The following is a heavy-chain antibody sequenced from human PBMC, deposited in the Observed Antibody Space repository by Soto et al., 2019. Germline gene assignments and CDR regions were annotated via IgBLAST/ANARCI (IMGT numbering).Heavy chain of an antibody. CDR2: ISGSGSST. J-gene: IGHJ4*02. CDR1: GFSFSGYA. D-gene: IGHD3-9*01. Sequence: SLRLSCAASGFSFSGYAVTWVRQAPGEGLEWVSAISGSGSSTYYADSVKGRFTISRDNSKNTLYLQMNSLRAGDTAVYYCAKTESFNGYYNAFDCWGQGTRVTVSS. CDR3: AKTESFNGYYNAFDC. V-gene: IGHV3-23*01.